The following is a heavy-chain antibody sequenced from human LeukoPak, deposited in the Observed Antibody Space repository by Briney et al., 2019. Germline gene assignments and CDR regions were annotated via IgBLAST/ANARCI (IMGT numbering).Heavy chain of an antibody. Sequence: HPGGSLRLSCAASGFTFDDYAMHWVRQAPGKGLEWVSGISWNSGSIGYADSVKGRFTISRDNAKNSLYLQMNSLRAEDTALYYCAKGYYYGSGSPFDYWGQGTLVTASS. CDR1: GFTFDDYA. CDR2: ISWNSGSI. D-gene: IGHD3-10*01. J-gene: IGHJ4*02. CDR3: AKGYYYGSGSPFDY. V-gene: IGHV3-9*01.